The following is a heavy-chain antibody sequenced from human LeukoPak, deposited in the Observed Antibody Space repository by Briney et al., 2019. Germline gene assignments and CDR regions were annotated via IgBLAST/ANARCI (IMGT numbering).Heavy chain of an antibody. CDR2: INSDGSTT. V-gene: IGHV3-74*01. Sequence: GGSLRLSCAASGFTFSSYWMHWVRQAPGKGLVWVSRINSDGSTTSYADSVKGRFTISRDNAKNTVYLQMNSLRAEDTAVYYCARYYVWGSSSFDYWGQGTLVTVSS. CDR1: GFTFSSYW. CDR3: ARYYVWGSSSFDY. J-gene: IGHJ4*02. D-gene: IGHD3-16*01.